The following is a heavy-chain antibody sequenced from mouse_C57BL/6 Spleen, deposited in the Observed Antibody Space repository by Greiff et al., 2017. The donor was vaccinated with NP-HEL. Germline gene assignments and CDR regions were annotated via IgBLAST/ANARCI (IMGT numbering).Heavy chain of an antibody. CDR2: INPNNGGT. J-gene: IGHJ3*01. CDR1: GYTFTDYN. D-gene: IGHD2-4*01. Sequence: VQLQQSGPGLVKPGASVKIPCKASGYTFTDYNMDWVKQSHGKSLEWIGDINPNNGGTIYNQKFKGKATLTVDKSSSTAYMELRSLTSEDTAVYYCARSPYDYDGGFAYWGQGTLVTVSA. V-gene: IGHV1-18*01. CDR3: ARSPYDYDGGFAY.